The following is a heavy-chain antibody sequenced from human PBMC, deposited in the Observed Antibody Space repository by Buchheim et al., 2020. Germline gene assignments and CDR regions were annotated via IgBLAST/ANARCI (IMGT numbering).Heavy chain of an antibody. D-gene: IGHD1-26*01. V-gene: IGHV3-7*01. J-gene: IGHJ4*02. CDR1: GFTFCNYC. CDR2: IMQDGSEK. Sequence: EVQLVESGGGLVQPGGSLRLFCAASGFTFCNYCMSWVRQAPGKGLEWVANIMQDGSEKYYVDSVMGRFTISRDNAKNTLYFQMNSLRGEDTAVYYCAREADSGNYYPYFDYWGQGTL. CDR3: AREADSGNYYPYFDY.